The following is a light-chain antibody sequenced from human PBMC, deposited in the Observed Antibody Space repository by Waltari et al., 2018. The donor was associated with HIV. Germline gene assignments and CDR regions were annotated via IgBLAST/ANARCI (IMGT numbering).Light chain of an antibody. CDR2: DAS. CDR3: QQRSNWPPA. V-gene: IGKV3-11*01. Sequence: EIVLTQSPATLSLPPGERATVSCRASQSVSSYFAWYQQKPGQAPRLLIYDASKSATGIPARFSGSGSGTDFTLTINSLEPEDFAVYYCQQRSNWPPAFGGGTKVEIK. CDR1: QSVSSY. J-gene: IGKJ4*01.